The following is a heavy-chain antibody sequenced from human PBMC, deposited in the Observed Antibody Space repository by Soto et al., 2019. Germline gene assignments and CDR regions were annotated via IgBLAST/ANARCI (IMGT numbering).Heavy chain of an antibody. CDR3: ASSYCGGDCFFRAGYFQH. V-gene: IGHV1-69*12. CDR1: GGTFSSYA. CDR2: IIPIFGTA. J-gene: IGHJ1*01. D-gene: IGHD2-21*02. Sequence: QVQLVQSGAEVKKPGSSVKVSCKASGGTFSSYAISWVRQAPGQGLEWMGGIIPIFGTANYAQKFQGRVTITADESTSRAYMELSSLRSEDTAVYYCASSYCGGDCFFRAGYFQHWGQGTLVTVSS.